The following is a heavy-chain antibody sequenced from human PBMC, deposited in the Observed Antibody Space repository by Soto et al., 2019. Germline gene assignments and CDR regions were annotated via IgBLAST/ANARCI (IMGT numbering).Heavy chain of an antibody. Sequence: GSLRLSCAASGFTFSSYAMHWVRQAPGKGLEGVAVISYDGSNKYYADSVKGRFTISRDNSKNTLYLQMNSLRAEDTAVYYCAKGPRSSSWYNWFDPWGQGTLVTVSS. CDR1: GFTFSSYA. CDR2: ISYDGSNK. J-gene: IGHJ5*02. CDR3: AKGPRSSSWYNWFDP. V-gene: IGHV3-30-3*01. D-gene: IGHD6-13*01.